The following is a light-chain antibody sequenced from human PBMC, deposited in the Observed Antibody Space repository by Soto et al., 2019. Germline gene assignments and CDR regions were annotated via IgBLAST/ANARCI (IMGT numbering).Light chain of an antibody. CDR3: QQYGNPSIT. Sequence: DIQMTQSPSSLSASVGDRVTITCQASQDISNYLNWYQQKPGKAPKLLIYDASNLETGVPSRFSGSGSGTDFTFTISRLQAEDIATYYCQQYGNPSITFGQGTRLEIK. V-gene: IGKV1-33*01. CDR1: QDISNY. J-gene: IGKJ5*01. CDR2: DAS.